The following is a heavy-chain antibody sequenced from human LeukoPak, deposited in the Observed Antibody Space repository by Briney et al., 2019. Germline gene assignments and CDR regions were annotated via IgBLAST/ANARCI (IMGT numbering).Heavy chain of an antibody. CDR2: IYYSGST. V-gene: IGHV4-59*08. CDR1: GGSISSYY. J-gene: IGHJ4*02. Sequence: SETLSLTCTVSGGSISSYYWSLNRQPPGKGLEWIGYIYYSGSTNYNPSLKSRVTISVDTSKNQFSLKLSSVTAADTAVYYCARRNKIFEGFDYWGQGTLVTVSS. CDR3: ARRNKIFEGFDY. D-gene: IGHD3-3*01.